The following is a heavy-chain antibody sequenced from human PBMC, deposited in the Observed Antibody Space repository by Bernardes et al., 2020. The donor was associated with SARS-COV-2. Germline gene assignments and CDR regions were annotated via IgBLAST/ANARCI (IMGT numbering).Heavy chain of an antibody. CDR2: IHHSGTT. Sequence: SETLSLTCAVSGDSVNNNHWWTWVRQPPGKGLVWIGDIHHSGTTNYNPSLKSRANLSVDKPKNQFSLTLNSVTAADTAIYYCARVSGFLAAEIDYWGQGILVTVSS. CDR3: ARVSGFLAAEIDY. CDR1: GDSVNNNHW. D-gene: IGHD1-26*01. J-gene: IGHJ4*02. V-gene: IGHV4-4*02.